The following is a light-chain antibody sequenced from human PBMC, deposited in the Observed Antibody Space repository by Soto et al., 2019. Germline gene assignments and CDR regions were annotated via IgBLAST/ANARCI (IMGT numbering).Light chain of an antibody. CDR2: GAS. Sequence: EMTQAPATLSLAPGERDTLSCRASNSVNTTLAWYQQKAGQAPRLLIYGASTRATGIPARFSGSGSGTEFTLTISSLQSEDFAVCCCQPYSSWCMFGQGTQG. J-gene: IGKJ1*01. V-gene: IGKV3-15*01. CDR3: QPYSSWCM. CDR1: NSVNTT.